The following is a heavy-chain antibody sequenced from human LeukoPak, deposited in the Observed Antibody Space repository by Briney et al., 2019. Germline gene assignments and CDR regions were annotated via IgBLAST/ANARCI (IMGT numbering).Heavy chain of an antibody. D-gene: IGHD2-2*01. CDR3: ALVVVPAAIVADYYYGMDV. Sequence: GASVKVSCKASGGTFSSYAISWVRQAPGQGLEWMGGIIPIFGTANYAQKFQGRVTITADKSTSTAYMELSSLRSEDTAVYYCALVVVPAAIVADYYYGMDVWGKGTTVTVSS. V-gene: IGHV1-69*06. CDR2: IIPIFGTA. J-gene: IGHJ6*04. CDR1: GGTFSSYA.